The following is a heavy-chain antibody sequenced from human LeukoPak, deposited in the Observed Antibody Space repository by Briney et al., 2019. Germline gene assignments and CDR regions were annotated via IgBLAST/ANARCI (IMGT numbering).Heavy chain of an antibody. CDR2: IYSGGTT. J-gene: IGHJ5*02. Sequence: PGGSLRLSCAASGFTFRSYNMHWVRQAPGKGLEWVAVIYSGGTTYYADSVKGRFTISRDNSKNTLYLQMNSLRAEDTAVYYCARDPPTYPENWFDPWGQGTLVTVSS. CDR3: ARDPPTYPENWFDP. V-gene: IGHV3-66*01. CDR1: GFTFRSYN.